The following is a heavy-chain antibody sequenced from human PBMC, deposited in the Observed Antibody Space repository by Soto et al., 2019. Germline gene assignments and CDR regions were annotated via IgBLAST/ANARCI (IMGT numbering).Heavy chain of an antibody. CDR1: GYTFTSYA. J-gene: IGHJ4*02. V-gene: IGHV1-3*01. CDR3: ARGIAVPVDPDY. Sequence: QVQLVQSGAEVKTPGASVKLSCKASGYTFTSYAMHWVRQAPGQSLEWMGWINAGNGNTKYSQRFQGRVTITRDTSAGTAYMDLSSLRSEDTAVYYCARGIAVPVDPDYWGQGTLVTVSS. D-gene: IGHD6-19*01. CDR2: INAGNGNT.